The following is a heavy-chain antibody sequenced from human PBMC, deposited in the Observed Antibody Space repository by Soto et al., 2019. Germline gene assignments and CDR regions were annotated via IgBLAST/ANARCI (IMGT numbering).Heavy chain of an antibody. CDR1: GFTFSSYW. CDR2: IKQDGSEK. Sequence: EVQLVESGGGLVQPGGSLRLSCAASGFTFSSYWMSWVRQAPGKGLEWVANIKQDGSEKYYVYSVKGRFTISRDNAKNSLYLQMNSLRAEDTAVYYCARVGSGDGMDFDYWGQGTLVTVSS. V-gene: IGHV3-7*01. J-gene: IGHJ4*02. D-gene: IGHD5-12*01. CDR3: ARVGSGDGMDFDY.